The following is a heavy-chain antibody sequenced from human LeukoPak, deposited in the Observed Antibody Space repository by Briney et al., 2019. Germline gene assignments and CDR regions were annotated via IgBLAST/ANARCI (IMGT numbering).Heavy chain of an antibody. CDR3: AKDTGSTPGAHYYYYMDV. D-gene: IGHD5/OR15-5a*01. CDR2: ISWNSGSI. V-gene: IGHV3-9*01. Sequence: GGSLRLSCAASGFTFDDYAMHWVRQVPGKGLEWVSGISWNSGSIGYADSVKGRLTISRDNAKKSLHFQMNSLRTEDTALYYCAKDTGSTPGAHYYYYMDVWGKGTTVTISS. J-gene: IGHJ6*03. CDR1: GFTFDDYA.